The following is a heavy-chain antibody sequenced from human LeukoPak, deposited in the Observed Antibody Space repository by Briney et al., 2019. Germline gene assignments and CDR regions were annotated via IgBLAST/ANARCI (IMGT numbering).Heavy chain of an antibody. CDR1: GFSFRDYE. V-gene: IGHV3-48*03. J-gene: IGHJ4*02. D-gene: IGHD3-10*01. Sequence: GGSLRLSCAGSGFSFRDYEMNWVRQAPGKGQEWVSYISSSGSTKYYADSVQGRFTISRDNGMNSVFLQMNNLRADDTSLYYCVRSYGSGSPAFDNWGQGTLVTVSS. CDR2: ISSSGSTK. CDR3: VRSYGSGSPAFDN.